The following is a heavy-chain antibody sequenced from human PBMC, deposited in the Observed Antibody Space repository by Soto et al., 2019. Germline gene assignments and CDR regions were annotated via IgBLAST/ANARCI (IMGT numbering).Heavy chain of an antibody. CDR2: ISGSGGST. Sequence: GGSLILSCAASGFTFSSYAMSWVRQAPGKGLEWVSAISGSGGSTYYADSVKGRFTISRDNSKNTLYLQMNSLRAEDTAVYYCAKGPRNYDILTGYTDYWGQGTLVTVSS. D-gene: IGHD3-9*01. CDR1: GFTFSSYA. V-gene: IGHV3-23*01. CDR3: AKGPRNYDILTGYTDY. J-gene: IGHJ4*02.